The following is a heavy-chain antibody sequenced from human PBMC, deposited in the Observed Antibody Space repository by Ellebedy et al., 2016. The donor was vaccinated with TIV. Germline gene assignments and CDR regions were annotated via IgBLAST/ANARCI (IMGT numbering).Heavy chain of an antibody. CDR1: GFTFGDYA. D-gene: IGHD3-10*01. J-gene: IGHJ4*02. V-gene: IGHV3-23*01. CDR2: ISGSGGST. Sequence: GGSLRLXCTASGFTFGDYAMSWFRQAPGKGLEWVSAISGSGGSTYYADSVKGRFTISRDNSKNTLYLQMNSLRAEDTAVYYCAKDFFSGSGSFDYWGQGTLVTVSS. CDR3: AKDFFSGSGSFDY.